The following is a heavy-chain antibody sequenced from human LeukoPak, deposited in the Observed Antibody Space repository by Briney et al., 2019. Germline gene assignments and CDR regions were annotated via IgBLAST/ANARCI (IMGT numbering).Heavy chain of an antibody. Sequence: SETLSLTCTVSGGSISSSPYYWGWIRQPPGKGLEWIGYIYYSGSTNYNPSLKSRVTMSVDTSTNQFSLKLSSVTAADTAMYYCARYDMKKFFDYWGQGILVTVSS. D-gene: IGHD3-9*01. CDR1: GGSISSSPYY. CDR2: IYYSGST. V-gene: IGHV4-61*05. J-gene: IGHJ4*02. CDR3: ARYDMKKFFDY.